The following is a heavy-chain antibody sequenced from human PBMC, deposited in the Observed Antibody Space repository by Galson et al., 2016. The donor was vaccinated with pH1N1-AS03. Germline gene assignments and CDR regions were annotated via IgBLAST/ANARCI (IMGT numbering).Heavy chain of an antibody. Sequence: SLRLSCAASGFTFGDYYMSWIRQAPGKGLEWISCITSSGGSGSTIYYADSVKGRFTISRDNAKNSLYLQMNSLRADDTAVYFYARGWHDIWTGYLVDPFDYWGQGALVTVSS. D-gene: IGHD3-9*01. CDR1: GFTFGDYY. J-gene: IGHJ4*02. CDR2: ITSSGGSGSTI. V-gene: IGHV3-11*01. CDR3: ARGWHDIWTGYLVDPFDY.